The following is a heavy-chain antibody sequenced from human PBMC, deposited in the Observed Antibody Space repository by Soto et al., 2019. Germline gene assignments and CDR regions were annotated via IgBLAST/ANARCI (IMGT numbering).Heavy chain of an antibody. CDR2: ISGSGGST. CDR3: AKGLRYLPDHDAFDI. D-gene: IGHD1-1*01. CDR1: GFTFSSYA. J-gene: IGHJ3*02. V-gene: IGHV3-23*01. Sequence: GGSLRLSCTASGFTFSSYAMSWVRQAPGKGLEWVSAISGSGGSTYYADSVKGRFTISRDNSKNTLCLQMNSLRAEDTAVYYCAKGLRYLPDHDAFDIWGQGTMVTVSS.